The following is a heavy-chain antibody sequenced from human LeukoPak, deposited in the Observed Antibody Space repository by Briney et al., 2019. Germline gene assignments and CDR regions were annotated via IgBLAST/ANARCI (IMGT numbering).Heavy chain of an antibody. Sequence: GGSLRLSCAASGFTVSSNYMSWVRQPPGEGLEWVSVIYSGGSTYYADSVKGRFTISRDNSKNTLYLQMNSLRAEDTAVYYCARGAPRGSSGWDYWGQGTLVTVSS. V-gene: IGHV3-66*01. J-gene: IGHJ4*02. CDR3: ARGAPRGSSGWDY. CDR1: GFTVSSNY. CDR2: IYSGGST. D-gene: IGHD6-19*01.